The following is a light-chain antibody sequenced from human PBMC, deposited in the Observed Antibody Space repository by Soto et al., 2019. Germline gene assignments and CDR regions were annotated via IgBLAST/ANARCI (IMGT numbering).Light chain of an antibody. CDR3: QQYGSSPTWT. V-gene: IGKV3-20*01. J-gene: IGKJ1*01. CDR2: GAS. Sequence: EVVLTQSPGTLSLSAGERATLSCRASQSVSSNYLAWYQQKPGQSPRLLIYGASNRASGISDRFSGSGSGTDFTLTIYRLEPEDFAVYYCQQYGSSPTWTFGQGTKVDIK. CDR1: QSVSSNY.